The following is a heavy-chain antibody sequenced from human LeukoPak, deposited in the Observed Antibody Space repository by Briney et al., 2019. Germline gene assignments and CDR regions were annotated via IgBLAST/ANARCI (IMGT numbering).Heavy chain of an antibody. J-gene: IGHJ6*03. Sequence: PGGSLRLSCAASGFTFSSYWMTWVRQTPGKGLEWVANIKQDGIEIYYVDSVKGRFTISRDNAKNSLYMQMNSLRAKDTAVYYCARVGEFLRSPYYYMDVWGTGTTVTVSS. CDR3: ARVGEFLRSPYYYMDV. CDR1: GFTFSSYW. CDR2: IKQDGIEI. V-gene: IGHV3-7*01. D-gene: IGHD3-3*01.